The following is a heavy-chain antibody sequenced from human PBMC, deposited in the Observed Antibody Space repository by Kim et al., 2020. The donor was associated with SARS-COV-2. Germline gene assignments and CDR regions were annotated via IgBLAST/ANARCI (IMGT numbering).Heavy chain of an antibody. J-gene: IGHJ3*02. D-gene: IGHD5-12*01. CDR2: INPSGGST. CDR1: GYTFTSYY. V-gene: IGHV1-46*01. Sequence: ASVKVSCKASGYTFTSYYMHWVRQAPGQGLEWMGIINPSGGSTSYAQKFQGRVTMTRDTSTSTVYMELSSLRSEDTAVYYCARDPSGWGYTRGAFDIWGQGTMVTVSS. CDR3: ARDPSGWGYTRGAFDI.